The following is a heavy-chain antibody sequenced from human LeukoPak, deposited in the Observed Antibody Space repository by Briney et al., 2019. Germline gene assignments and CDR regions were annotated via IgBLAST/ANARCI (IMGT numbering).Heavy chain of an antibody. CDR2: INPSGGST. J-gene: IGHJ5*02. CDR1: GYTFTSYY. Sequence: ASVKVSCKASGYTFTSYYMHWVRQAPGQGLEWMGIINPSGGSTSYAQKFQGRVTMTRDTSTSTVYMELSSLRSGDTAVYYCARDSTVTTPYNWFDPWGQGTLVTVSS. CDR3: ARDSTVTTPYNWFDP. V-gene: IGHV1-46*01. D-gene: IGHD4-17*01.